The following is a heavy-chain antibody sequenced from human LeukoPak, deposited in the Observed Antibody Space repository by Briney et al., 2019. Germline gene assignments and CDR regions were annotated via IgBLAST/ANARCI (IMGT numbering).Heavy chain of an antibody. D-gene: IGHD2-2*01. V-gene: IGHV1-69*13. CDR1: GGTFSSYA. CDR2: IIPIFGTA. J-gene: IGHJ5*02. Sequence: ASVKVSCKASGGTFSSYAISWVRQAPGQGLEWMGGIIPIFGTANYAQKFQGRVTITADESTSTAYMELSSLRSEDTAVYYCARDRSSTSCSNWFDPWGQGTLVTVSS. CDR3: ARDRSSTSCSNWFDP.